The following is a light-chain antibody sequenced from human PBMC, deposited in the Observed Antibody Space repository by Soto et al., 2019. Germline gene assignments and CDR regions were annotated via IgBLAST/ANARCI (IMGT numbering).Light chain of an antibody. CDR3: CSYAVTNILV. V-gene: IGLV2-23*01. CDR1: SRDVGSYEL. Sequence: QSALTQPASVSGSPGQSITISCTGTSRDVGSYELVSWFQQHPGKAPKLMIYEGSKRPSGVSNRFSGSKSGNTASLTISGLQAEDEADYYCCSYAVTNILVVGGGTKVTVL. CDR2: EGS. J-gene: IGLJ2*01.